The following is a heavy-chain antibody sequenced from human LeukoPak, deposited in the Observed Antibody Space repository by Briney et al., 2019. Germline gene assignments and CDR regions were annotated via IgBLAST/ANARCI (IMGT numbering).Heavy chain of an antibody. D-gene: IGHD3-22*01. CDR2: VSGNGNYR. Sequence: GGSLRLSCVASGFTFSTYSMIWARQAPGKGLEWVSVVSGNGNYRYYAGSVKGRFMISRDNSKNTLYLQMNSLRAEDTAVYYCARAMGMGGYYYDYWGQGTLVTVSS. J-gene: IGHJ4*02. CDR1: GFTFSTYS. V-gene: IGHV3-23*01. CDR3: ARAMGMGGYYYDY.